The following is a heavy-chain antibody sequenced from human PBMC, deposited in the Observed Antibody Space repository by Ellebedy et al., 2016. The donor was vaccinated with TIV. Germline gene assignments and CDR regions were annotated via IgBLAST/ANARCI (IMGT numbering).Heavy chain of an antibody. D-gene: IGHD6-19*01. J-gene: IGHJ4*02. CDR2: INHSGST. V-gene: IGHV4-34*01. CDR3: ARRFGGFYSSGWKGYFDY. Sequence: SETLSLTXAVYGGSFSGYYWNWIRQPPGKGLEWIGEINHSGSTNYNPSLKSRVTISVDTSKNQFSLKLSSVTAADTAVYYCARRFGGFYSSGWKGYFDYWGQGTLVTVSS. CDR1: GGSFSGYY.